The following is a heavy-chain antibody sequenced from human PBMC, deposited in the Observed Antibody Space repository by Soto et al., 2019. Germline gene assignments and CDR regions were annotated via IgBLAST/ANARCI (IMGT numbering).Heavy chain of an antibody. CDR2: IKGKIDAGTT. CDR3: TSQEYSSFVNSSPF. CDR1: GFTFSNAW. Sequence: EVQLVESGGGLVKPGGSLRLSCAASGFTFSNAWLNWVRQAPGKGLEWVGRIKGKIDAGTTDYAAPVKGRFTISRDDSKNTLYLQMNSLNTEDTAVYYCTSQEYSSFVNSSPFWGQGTLVTVSS. J-gene: IGHJ4*02. D-gene: IGHD5-12*01. V-gene: IGHV3-15*07.